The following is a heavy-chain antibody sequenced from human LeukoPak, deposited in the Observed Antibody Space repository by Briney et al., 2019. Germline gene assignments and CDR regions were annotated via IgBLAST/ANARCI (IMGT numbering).Heavy chain of an antibody. CDR2: IKSKTDGGTT. J-gene: IGHJ4*02. CDR3: TTESDSSGWYFDY. Sequence: GGSLRLSCAGSEFTFSTYAMSWVRQAPGKGLEWVGRIKSKTDGGTTDYAAPVKGRFTISRDDSKNTLYLQMSSLKTEDTAVYYCTTESDSSGWYFDYWGQGTLVTVSS. CDR1: EFTFSTYA. V-gene: IGHV3-15*01. D-gene: IGHD6-19*01.